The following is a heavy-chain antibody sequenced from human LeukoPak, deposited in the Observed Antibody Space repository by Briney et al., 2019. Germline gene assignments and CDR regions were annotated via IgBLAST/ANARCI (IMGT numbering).Heavy chain of an antibody. D-gene: IGHD1-26*01. Sequence: GGSLRLSCAASGFTFSSYAMSWVRQAPGKGLEWVSAISGSGGSTYYADSVKGRFTISRDNSKNTLYLQMNSLRAEDTAVYYCAKDSGSYYEPQGPFDYWGQGTLVTVSS. CDR2: ISGSGGST. CDR3: AKDSGSYYEPQGPFDY. V-gene: IGHV3-23*01. CDR1: GFTFSSYA. J-gene: IGHJ4*02.